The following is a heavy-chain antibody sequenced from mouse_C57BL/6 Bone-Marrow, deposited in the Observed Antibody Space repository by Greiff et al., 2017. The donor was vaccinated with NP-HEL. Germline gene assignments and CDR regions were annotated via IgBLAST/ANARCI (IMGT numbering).Heavy chain of an antibody. CDR2: IDPEDGDT. J-gene: IGHJ2*01. V-gene: IGHV14-1*01. D-gene: IGHD2-1*01. CDR3: TTGGYGKEGY. Sequence: EVQLQQPGAELVKPGASVKLSCTASGFNIKDYYMHWVKQRPEQGLEWIGRIDPEDGDTEYAPKFQGKATMTADTSSNTAYLQLSSLTSEDTAVYYCTTGGYGKEGYWGQGTTLTVSS. CDR1: GFNIKDYY.